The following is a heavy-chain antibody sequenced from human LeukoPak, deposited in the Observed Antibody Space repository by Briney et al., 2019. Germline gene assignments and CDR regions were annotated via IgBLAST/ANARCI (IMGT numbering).Heavy chain of an antibody. Sequence: ASVKVSCKASRYTFTSYDINWVRQATGQGLEWMGWMNPNSGNTGYAQKFQGRVTMTRNTSISTAYMELSSLRSEDTAVYYCARGLAYCTNGVCYTWYFDYWGQGTLVTVSS. CDR2: MNPNSGNT. CDR1: RYTFTSYD. CDR3: ARGLAYCTNGVCYTWYFDY. J-gene: IGHJ4*02. V-gene: IGHV1-8*01. D-gene: IGHD2-8*01.